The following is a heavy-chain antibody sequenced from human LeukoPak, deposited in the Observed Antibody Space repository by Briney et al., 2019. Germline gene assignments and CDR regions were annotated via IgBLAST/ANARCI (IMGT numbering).Heavy chain of an antibody. CDR1: GGSFSGYY. J-gene: IGHJ4*02. CDR2: INHSGST. D-gene: IGHD3-10*01. Sequence: SETLSLTCAVYGGSFSGYYRSWIRQPPGKGLEWIGEINHSGSTNYNPSLKSRVTISVDTSKNQFSLKLSSVTAADTAVYYCASLYGSGTQIYSYWGQGTLVTVSS. CDR3: ASLYGSGTQIYSY. V-gene: IGHV4-34*01.